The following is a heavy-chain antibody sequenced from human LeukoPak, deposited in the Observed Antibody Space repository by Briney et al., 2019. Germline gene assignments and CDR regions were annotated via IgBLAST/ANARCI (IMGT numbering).Heavy chain of an antibody. Sequence: PGGSLRLSCAASGFTFSSYGMHWVRQAPGQGLEWMGIINPSGGSTSYAQKFQGRVTMTRDTSTSTVYMELSSLRSEDTAVYYCARAGASVVAHPDDYWGQGTLVTVSS. CDR3: ARAGASVVAHPDDY. CDR1: GFTFSSYG. CDR2: INPSGGST. D-gene: IGHD2-2*01. J-gene: IGHJ4*02. V-gene: IGHV1-46*01.